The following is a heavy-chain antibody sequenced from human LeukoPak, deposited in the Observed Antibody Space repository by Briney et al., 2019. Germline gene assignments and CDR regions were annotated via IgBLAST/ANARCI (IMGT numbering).Heavy chain of an antibody. CDR3: TTDRDCSGGSCYSGAHYYYYGMDV. Sequence: GGSLRLSCAASGFTFSSYSMNWVRQAPGKGLEWVGRIKSKTDGGTTDYAAPVKGRFTISRDDSKNTLYLQMNSLKTEDTAVYYCTTDRDCSGGSCYSGAHYYYYGMDVWGQGTTVTVSS. J-gene: IGHJ6*02. D-gene: IGHD2-15*01. CDR2: IKSKTDGGTT. CDR1: GFTFSSYS. V-gene: IGHV3-15*07.